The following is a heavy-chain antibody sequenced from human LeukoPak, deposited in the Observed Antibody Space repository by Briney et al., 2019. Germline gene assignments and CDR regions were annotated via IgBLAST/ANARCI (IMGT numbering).Heavy chain of an antibody. CDR1: GFSLSTSGMC. V-gene: IGHV2-70*11. J-gene: IGHJ4*02. CDR3: ARIWAGPDYFDY. CDR2: LDWDDDK. Sequence: SGPALLKPTQPLTLTCTFSGFSLSTSGMCVNWIRQPPGKALEWLGRLDWDDDKYYSTSLKTRLTISKDTSKNQVVLTMTNVDPVDTATYYCARIWAGPDYFDYWGQGTLVTVSS.